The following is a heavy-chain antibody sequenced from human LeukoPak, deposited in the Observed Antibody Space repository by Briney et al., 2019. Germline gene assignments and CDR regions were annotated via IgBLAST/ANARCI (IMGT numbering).Heavy chain of an antibody. J-gene: IGHJ4*02. CDR1: GGSFSGYY. D-gene: IGHD5-24*01. Sequence: KPSETLSLTCAVYGGSFSGYYWSWIRQPLGKGLEWIASISYSGSTYYNPSLKSRVTISVDTSKNQCSLKLSSVTAADTAVYYCARDGVPPDGYNYWGQGTLVTVSS. CDR2: ISYSGST. V-gene: IGHV4-34*01. CDR3: ARDGVPPDGYNY.